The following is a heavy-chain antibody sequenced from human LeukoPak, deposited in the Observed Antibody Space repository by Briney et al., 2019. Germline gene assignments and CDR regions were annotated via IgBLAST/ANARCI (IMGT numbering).Heavy chain of an antibody. CDR2: ISGSGDNT. Sequence: PGGSLRLSCAASGFSFSSYAMSWVRQAPGKGLEWVSSISGSGDNTYYAESVKGRFTISRDNSKNTLYLQMNSLRAEDTAVYYCAKGARYYYGSGSYYLGPRSSTDYWGQGTLVTVSS. D-gene: IGHD3-10*01. V-gene: IGHV3-23*01. J-gene: IGHJ4*02. CDR3: AKGARYYYGSGSYYLGPRSSTDY. CDR1: GFSFSSYA.